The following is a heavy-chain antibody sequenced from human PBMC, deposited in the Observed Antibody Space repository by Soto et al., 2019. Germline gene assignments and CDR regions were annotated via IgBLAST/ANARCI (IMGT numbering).Heavy chain of an antibody. CDR1: GFTFSSYG. CDR3: ARGRQYGSGYGMDV. D-gene: IGHD3-10*01. J-gene: IGHJ6*02. Sequence: QVQLVESGGGVVQPGRSLRLSCAASGFTFSSYGMHWVRQAPGKGLEWVAVTWYDGSNKYYADSVKGRFTISRDNSKNTLYLQMNSLRAEDTAVYYCARGRQYGSGYGMDVWGQGTTVTVS. V-gene: IGHV3-33*01. CDR2: TWYDGSNK.